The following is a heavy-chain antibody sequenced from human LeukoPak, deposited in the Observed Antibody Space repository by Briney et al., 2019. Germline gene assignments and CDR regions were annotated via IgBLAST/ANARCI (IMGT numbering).Heavy chain of an antibody. CDR3: ARALAGTAELDV. V-gene: IGHV1-8*01. Sequence: SVKVSCKASGYTFTSYDIHWLRQATGQGLEWMGRMNPNNGNTGDAQKFQGRVTMTRDPSISTAYMELSSLRSEDTGVYFCARALAGTAELDVWGKGTTVTVSS. CDR1: GYTFTSYD. D-gene: IGHD1-1*01. CDR2: MNPNNGNT. J-gene: IGHJ6*04.